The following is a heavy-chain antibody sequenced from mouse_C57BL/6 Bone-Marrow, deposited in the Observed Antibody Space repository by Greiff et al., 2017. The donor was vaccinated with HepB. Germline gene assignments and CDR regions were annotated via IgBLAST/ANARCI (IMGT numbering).Heavy chain of an antibody. CDR2: IDPSDSYT. D-gene: IGHD2-5*01. CDR3: ARLGYYSNYVWYFDV. Sequence: QVQLKQPGAELVMPGASVKLSCKASGYTFTSYWMHWVKQRPGQGLEWIGEIDPSDSYTNYNQKFKGKSTLTVDKSSSTAYMQLSSLTSEDSAVYYCARLGYYSNYVWYFDVWGTGTTVTVSS. J-gene: IGHJ1*03. CDR1: GYTFTSYW. V-gene: IGHV1-69*01.